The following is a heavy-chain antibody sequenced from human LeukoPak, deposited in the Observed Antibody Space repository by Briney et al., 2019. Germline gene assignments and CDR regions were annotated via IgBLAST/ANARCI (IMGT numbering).Heavy chain of an antibody. V-gene: IGHV4-39*07. D-gene: IGHD4-17*01. J-gene: IGHJ5*02. CDR3: ARGLPKNDYGDYGGTWFDP. CDR1: GGSISSNNYY. Sequence: KPSETLSLTCTISGGSISSNNYYWAWIRQPPGKGLEWIGSIYYSGNTYYSPSLRSRVTISVDTSKNQFSLKLSSATAADTAVYYCARGLPKNDYGDYGGTWFDPWGQGTLVTVSS. CDR2: IYYSGNT.